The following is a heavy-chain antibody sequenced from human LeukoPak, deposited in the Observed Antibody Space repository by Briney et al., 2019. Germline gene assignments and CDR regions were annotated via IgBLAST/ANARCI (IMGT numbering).Heavy chain of an antibody. Sequence: GRSLRLSCAASGFTFSSYAMHWVRQAPGKGLEWVAVISYDGSNKYYAGSVKGRSTISRDNSKNTLYLQMNSLRAEDTAVYYCARQGPFSVDIVATDHFDYWGQGTLVTVSS. CDR1: GFTFSSYA. CDR3: ARQGPFSVDIVATDHFDY. J-gene: IGHJ4*02. CDR2: ISYDGSNK. D-gene: IGHD5-12*01. V-gene: IGHV3-30-3*01.